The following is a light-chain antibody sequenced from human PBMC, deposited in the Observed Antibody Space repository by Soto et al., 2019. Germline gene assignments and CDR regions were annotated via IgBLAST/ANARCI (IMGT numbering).Light chain of an antibody. Sequence: DIVMTQSPASLAVSLGERATINCKSSQSLLNNANDKIHLAWYQQKPGQPPKLLIWRASTRDSGVPDRFSGSGSGTDFTLTINSLQAEDVATYYCQQYFSAHLTFGGGTKVEI. J-gene: IGKJ4*01. CDR3: QQYFSAHLT. V-gene: IGKV4-1*01. CDR2: RAS. CDR1: QSLLNNANDKIH.